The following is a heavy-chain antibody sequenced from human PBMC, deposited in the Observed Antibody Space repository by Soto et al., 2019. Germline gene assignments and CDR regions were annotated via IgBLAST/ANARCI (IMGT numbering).Heavy chain of an antibody. CDR2: IYHSGST. Sequence: QVQLQESGPGLVKPSGTLSLTCAVSGGSISSSNWWSWVRQPPGKGLEWIGEIYHSGSTNYNPSLKSRVTISVDKSKNQFSLKLSSVTAADTAVYYCARGVYDDSSGYYYRNAFDIWGQGTMVTVSS. J-gene: IGHJ3*02. CDR1: GGSISSSNW. CDR3: ARGVYDDSSGYYYRNAFDI. D-gene: IGHD3-22*01. V-gene: IGHV4-4*02.